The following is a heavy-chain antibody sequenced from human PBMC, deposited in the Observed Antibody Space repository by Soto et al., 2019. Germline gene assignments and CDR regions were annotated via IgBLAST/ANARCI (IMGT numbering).Heavy chain of an antibody. CDR3: ARVPDY. CDR2: MSYSGST. J-gene: IGHJ4*02. Sequence: SETLALTCTVSGDCNSSYYWGWIRQPPGKGLEWIGYMSYSGSTNYNPSLKSRVTIFAHTSKNQFSLRLNSVTAADTAVYYCARVPDYWGQGILVTVSS. D-gene: IGHD2-2*01. CDR1: GDCNSSYY. V-gene: IGHV4-59*01.